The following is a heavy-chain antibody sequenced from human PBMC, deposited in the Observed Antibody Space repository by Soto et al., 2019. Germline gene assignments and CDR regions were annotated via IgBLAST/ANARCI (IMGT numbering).Heavy chain of an antibody. J-gene: IGHJ1*01. CDR1: GFTFSSYW. Sequence: EVQLVASGGGLVQPGGSLRLSCAASGFTFSSYWMSWVRQAPGKGLEWVANIKQDGSEKYYVDSVKGRFTISRDNAKNSLYRQMNSLRAEDTAVYYCARDNHYDSSGYEYFQHWGQGTLVTVSS. CDR2: IKQDGSEK. CDR3: ARDNHYDSSGYEYFQH. V-gene: IGHV3-7*03. D-gene: IGHD3-22*01.